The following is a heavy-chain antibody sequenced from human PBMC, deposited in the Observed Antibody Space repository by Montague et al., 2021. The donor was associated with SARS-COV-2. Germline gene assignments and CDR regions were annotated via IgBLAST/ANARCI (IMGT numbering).Heavy chain of an antibody. J-gene: IGHJ4*02. CDR3: VRDTGSAQAGFDA. Sequence: CAISGDSVCSNTAGWNWIRQSPAGGLEWLGRTNYRSKWTSDYATSVEGRISIDPDTSKNQFFLHLRSVTPEDTGVYYCVRDTGSAQAGFDAWGQGTLVTVSS. CDR2: TNYRSKWTS. CDR1: GDSVCSNTAG. V-gene: IGHV6-1*01. D-gene: IGHD4-17*01.